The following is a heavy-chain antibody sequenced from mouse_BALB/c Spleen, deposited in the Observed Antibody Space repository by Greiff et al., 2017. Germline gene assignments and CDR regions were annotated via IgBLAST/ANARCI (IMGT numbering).Heavy chain of an antibody. D-gene: IGHD1-2*01. J-gene: IGHJ2*01. CDR1: GYSITSGYY. CDR3: ARETTALYFDY. CDR2: ISYDGSN. Sequence: EVKVEESGPGLVKPSQSLSLTCSVTGYSITSGYYWTWIRQFPGNKLEWMGYISYDGSNNYNPSLKNRISITRDTSKNQFFLKLNSVTTEDTATYYCARETTALYFDYWGQGTTLTVSS. V-gene: IGHV3-6*02.